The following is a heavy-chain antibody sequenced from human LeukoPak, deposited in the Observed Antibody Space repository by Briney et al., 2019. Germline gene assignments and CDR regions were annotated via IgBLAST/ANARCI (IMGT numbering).Heavy chain of an antibody. V-gene: IGHV3-23*01. CDR3: AKDLAYCGGDCYQSTPNFDY. D-gene: IGHD2-21*02. CDR2: ISGSGGST. Sequence: SGGSLRLSCAASGFTFSSYVMSWVRQAPGKGLEWVSAISGSGGSTYYADSVKGRFTISRDNSKNTLYLQMNSLRAEDTAVYYCAKDLAYCGGDCYQSTPNFDYWGQGTLVTVSS. CDR1: GFTFSSYV. J-gene: IGHJ4*02.